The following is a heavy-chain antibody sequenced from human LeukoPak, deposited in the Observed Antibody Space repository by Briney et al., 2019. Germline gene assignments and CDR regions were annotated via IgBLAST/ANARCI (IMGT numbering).Heavy chain of an antibody. J-gene: IGHJ3*02. Sequence: GGSLRLSCAASGFTFSSYGMHWVRQAPGKGPEWVAVISYDGSNKYYADSVKGRFTISRDNSKNTLYLQMNSLRPEDTALYYCAKDLLIGYCGGVCLDAFHIWGQGTMVTVSS. D-gene: IGHD2-21*02. CDR2: ISYDGSNK. CDR3: AKDLLIGYCGGVCLDAFHI. V-gene: IGHV3-30*18. CDR1: GFTFSSYG.